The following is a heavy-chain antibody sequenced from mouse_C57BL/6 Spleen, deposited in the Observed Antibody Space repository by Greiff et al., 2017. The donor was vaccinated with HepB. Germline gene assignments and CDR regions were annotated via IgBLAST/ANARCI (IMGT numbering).Heavy chain of an antibody. CDR3: ARRGNWDGGYFDV. CDR2: IDPSDSYT. CDR1: GYTFTSYW. D-gene: IGHD4-1*01. V-gene: IGHV1-69*01. Sequence: QVQLQQPGAELVMPGASVKLSCKASGYTFTSYWMHWVKQRPGQGLEWIGEIDPSDSYTNYNQKFKGKSTLTVDKSSSTAYMQLSSLTSEDSAVYYCARRGNWDGGYFDVWGTGTTVTVSS. J-gene: IGHJ1*03.